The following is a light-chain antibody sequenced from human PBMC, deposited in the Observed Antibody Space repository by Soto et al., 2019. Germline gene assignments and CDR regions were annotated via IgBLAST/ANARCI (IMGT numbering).Light chain of an antibody. CDR1: QTFRANS. CDR3: QQYGSSPWT. Sequence: ETVLTQSPGTLSLSPGERATLSCRASQTFRANSLAWYRQTPGQAPRLLIYGASNRATGIADRFSGSGSGTDFTLIISRLEPEDFALYYCQQYGSSPWTFGQGTKVEI. V-gene: IGKV3-20*01. CDR2: GAS. J-gene: IGKJ1*01.